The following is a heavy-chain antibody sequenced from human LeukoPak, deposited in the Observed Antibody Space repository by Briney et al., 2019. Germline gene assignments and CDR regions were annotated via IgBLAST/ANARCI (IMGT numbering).Heavy chain of an antibody. CDR1: GFTFSNFW. CDR3: ARDHPTATILYDN. V-gene: IGHV3-7*01. CDR2: INQGGSEK. J-gene: IGHJ4*02. Sequence: GGSLRLSCAASGFTFSNFWMSWVRQAPGKGLEWVANINQGGSEKYYVDSVKGRFTISRDNAKNSLYLQMNSPRAEDTALYYCARDHPTATILYDNWGQGTLVTVSS. D-gene: IGHD4-17*01.